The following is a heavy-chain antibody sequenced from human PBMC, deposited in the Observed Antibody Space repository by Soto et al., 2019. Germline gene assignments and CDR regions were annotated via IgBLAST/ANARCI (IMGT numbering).Heavy chain of an antibody. D-gene: IGHD6-19*01. CDR1: GFTFSSYW. CDR2: IDGDGSIT. CDR3: ARGSGWLAY. V-gene: IGHV3-74*01. J-gene: IGHJ4*02. Sequence: PGGSLRLSCAASGFTFSSYWMHWVRQAPGKGLVWVSRIDGDGSITTYADSVKGRFTISRDNAKNTLYLQMNSLRAEDTAVYYCARGSGWLAYWGQGTLVTVSS.